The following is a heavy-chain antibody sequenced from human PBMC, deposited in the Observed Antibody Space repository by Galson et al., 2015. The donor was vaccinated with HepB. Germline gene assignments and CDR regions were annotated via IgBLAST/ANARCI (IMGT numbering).Heavy chain of an antibody. CDR2: ISSSSSYI. CDR1: GFTFSSYS. CDR3: ARGEIAVAGTGMDV. D-gene: IGHD6-19*01. J-gene: IGHJ6*02. Sequence: SLRLSCAASGFTFSSYSMNWVRQAPGKGLEWVPSISSSSSYIYYADSVKGRFTISRDNAKNSLYLQMNSLRAEDTAVYYCARGEIAVAGTGMDVWGQGTTVTVSS. V-gene: IGHV3-21*01.